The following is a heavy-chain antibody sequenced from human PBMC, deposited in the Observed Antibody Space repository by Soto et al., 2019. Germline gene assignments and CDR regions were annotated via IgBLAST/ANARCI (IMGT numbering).Heavy chain of an antibody. V-gene: IGHV3-15*07. CDR1: VFTFSDAW. CDR2: IKSKTDGGTT. Sequence: PGGSLRLSCAASVFTFSDAWMNWVRQAPGKGLEWVGRIKSKTDGGTTDYAAPVKGRFTISRDDSKNTLYLQMNSLKTEDTAVYYCTTGDPTYYYYYGMDVWGQGTTVTVSS. J-gene: IGHJ6*02. CDR3: TTGDPTYYYYYGMDV.